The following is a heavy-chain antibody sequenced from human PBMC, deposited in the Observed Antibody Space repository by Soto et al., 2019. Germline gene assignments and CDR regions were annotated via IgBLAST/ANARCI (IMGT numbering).Heavy chain of an antibody. V-gene: IGHV3-30-3*01. D-gene: IGHD3-10*01. J-gene: IGHJ4*02. CDR1: GFTFSSYA. CDR3: AVTMVRGAPTDY. CDR2: ISYDGSNK. Sequence: GGSLRLSCAASGFTFSSYAMHWVRQAPGKGLEWVAVISYDGSNKYYADSVKGRFTISRDNSKNTLYLQMNSLRAEDTAVYYCAVTMVRGAPTDYWGQGTLVTVSS.